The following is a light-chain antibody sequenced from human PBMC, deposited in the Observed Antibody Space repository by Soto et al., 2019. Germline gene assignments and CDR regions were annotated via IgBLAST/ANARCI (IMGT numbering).Light chain of an antibody. Sequence: AIQLTQSPSSLSASVGDRVTITCRASQDIRGALAWYQQKPGKAPKILIYDVSTLESGVPSRFSGSSSGTDFTLTISSLQPVDFATYYCQQVNSYPITFGQGKRLEIK. J-gene: IGKJ5*01. CDR2: DVS. V-gene: IGKV1-13*02. CDR3: QQVNSYPIT. CDR1: QDIRGA.